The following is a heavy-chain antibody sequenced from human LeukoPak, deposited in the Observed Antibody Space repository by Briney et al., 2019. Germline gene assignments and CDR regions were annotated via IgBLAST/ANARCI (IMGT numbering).Heavy chain of an antibody. V-gene: IGHV3-23*01. CDR3: ARKEGYSSAWYWDN. J-gene: IGHJ4*02. CDR1: GFXFTDYA. Sequence: GGSLRLSCAASGFXFTDYAMTWVRQAPGKGLEWVSAISGSGGTTYYADSVKGRFTISRDNSKNTMYLQMNTLRAEDTAVYYCARKEGYSSAWYWDNWGKGTLVTVS. CDR2: ISGSGGTT. D-gene: IGHD6-19*01.